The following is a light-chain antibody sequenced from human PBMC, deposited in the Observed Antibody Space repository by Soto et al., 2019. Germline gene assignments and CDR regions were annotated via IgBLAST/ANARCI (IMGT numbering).Light chain of an antibody. CDR2: DAF. CDR1: SSVVSSY. J-gene: IGKJ2*01. CDR3: QEYKTSFRT. Sequence: DIVMTQSAATLCLSPGRTATISSRVSSSVVSSYLAWYQLKPGQAPRLLIYDAFIRAAGIPARFSGSESGTDFALTISRLEPEDFATYYCQEYKTSFRTFGQGTKVDI. V-gene: IGKV3D-20*02.